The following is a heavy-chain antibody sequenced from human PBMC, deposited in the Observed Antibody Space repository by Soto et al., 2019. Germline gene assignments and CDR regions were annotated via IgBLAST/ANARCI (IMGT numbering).Heavy chain of an antibody. CDR3: ASKRLYFYGLDV. J-gene: IGHJ6*02. CDR2: IMQDGSDK. V-gene: IGHV3-7*01. Sequence: GGSLRLSCTASGFSLSTSWMTWVRQAPGKGLEWVANIMQDGSDKYYVDSVKGRFTISRDNAKNSLYLQMTSLRAEDTAVYYCASKRLYFYGLDVWGQGNTVTFSS. CDR1: GFSLSTSW.